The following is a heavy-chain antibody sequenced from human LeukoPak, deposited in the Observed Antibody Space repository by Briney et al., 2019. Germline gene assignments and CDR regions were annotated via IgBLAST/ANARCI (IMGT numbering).Heavy chain of an antibody. D-gene: IGHD6-19*01. CDR3: ARGDIAVAGVSFDY. CDR2: ISSSSYI. Sequence: GGSLRLSCAASGFTFSSYSMNWVRQAPGKGLEWVSSISSSSYIYYADSVKGRFTISRDNAKNSLYLQMNSLRAEDTAVYYCARGDIAVAGVSFDYWGQGTLVTVSS. CDR1: GFTFSSYS. J-gene: IGHJ4*02. V-gene: IGHV3-21*01.